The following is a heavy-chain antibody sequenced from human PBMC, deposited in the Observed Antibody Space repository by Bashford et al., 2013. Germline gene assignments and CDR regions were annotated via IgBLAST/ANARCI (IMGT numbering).Heavy chain of an antibody. CDR1: GYTFTYYT. V-gene: IGHV1-3*01. Sequence: ASVKVSCKASGYTFTYYTIHWVRQAPGQRLEWMGWINPANGNTKYSQKSQGRVTISRDTSASTAYMELTSLRSEDTAVYYCARDLWYNSGWPPDYWGRGNPGHRLL. D-gene: IGHD6-19*01. CDR3: ARDLWYNSGWPPDY. J-gene: IGHJ4*02. CDR2: INPANGNT.